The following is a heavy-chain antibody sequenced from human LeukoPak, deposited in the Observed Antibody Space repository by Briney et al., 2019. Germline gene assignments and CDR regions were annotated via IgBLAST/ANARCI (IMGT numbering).Heavy chain of an antibody. CDR2: IGESDGRT. J-gene: IGHJ4*02. Sequence: GGSLRLSCAASGFTVTTLAMTWVRQAPGKGLEWVSVIGESDGRTYYADSVKGRFTISRDESKNTLYLQMDSLRAEDTAVYYCAKGPTDSCWEKLHDWGQGTLVTVSS. CDR3: AKGPTDSCWEKLHD. V-gene: IGHV3-23*01. D-gene: IGHD1-26*01. CDR1: GFTVTTLA.